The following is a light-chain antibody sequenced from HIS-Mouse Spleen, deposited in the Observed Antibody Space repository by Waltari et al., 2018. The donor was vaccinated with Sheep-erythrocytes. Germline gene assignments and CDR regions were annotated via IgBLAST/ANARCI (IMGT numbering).Light chain of an antibody. CDR3: CSYAGSYNYV. Sequence: QSALTQPRSVSGSPGQSVTISCTGTSSDVGGYNYVSWYQQHPGKAPKLMIYDVSKRPSGVPDRFSGYKSGNTASLTISGLQAEDEAEYYCCSYAGSYNYVFGTGTKVTVL. CDR2: DVS. V-gene: IGLV2-11*01. CDR1: SSDVGGYNY. J-gene: IGLJ1*01.